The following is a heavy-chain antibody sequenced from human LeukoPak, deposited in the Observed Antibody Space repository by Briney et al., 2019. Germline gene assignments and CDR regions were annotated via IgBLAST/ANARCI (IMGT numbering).Heavy chain of an antibody. CDR1: GYTFTGYY. CDR3: ARGHDYYDSSGYYHS. CDR2: IDPNSGAT. J-gene: IGHJ4*02. V-gene: IGHV1-2*02. Sequence: ASVKVSCKASGYTFTGYYMHWVRQAPGQGLEWMGWIDPNSGATTYAMKFQGRVTMTRDTSISTAYMELSNLRSEDTAVYYCARGHDYYDSSGYYHSWGQGTLVTVSS. D-gene: IGHD3-22*01.